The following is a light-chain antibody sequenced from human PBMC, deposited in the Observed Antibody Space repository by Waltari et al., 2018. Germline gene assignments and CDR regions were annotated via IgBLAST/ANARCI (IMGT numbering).Light chain of an antibody. J-gene: IGLJ1*01. CDR3: SSYTTSSTFV. CDR1: SSDVGRYDR. CDR2: GVT. Sequence: QSPLTQPPSVSGSPGQSVTISCTGTSSDVGRYDRVSWYQQSPGTAPKLLIYGVTSRPSGFPDRLSGSKSGNTASLTISGLQAEDEGDYYCSSYTTSSTFVFGTGTEVTVL. V-gene: IGLV2-18*02.